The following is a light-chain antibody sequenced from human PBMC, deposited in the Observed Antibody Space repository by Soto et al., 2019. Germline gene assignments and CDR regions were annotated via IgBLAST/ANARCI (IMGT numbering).Light chain of an antibody. Sequence: DILMTQSPSTLSASVGDRVTITCRASQSLNSLLAWYQQKPGRAPKLLIYDASTLESGVPSRFSGSGSGTEFTLTISSLQTDYFATYYCQQYNSYSSWTFGQGTKVEIK. V-gene: IGKV1-5*01. J-gene: IGKJ1*01. CDR2: DAS. CDR1: QSLNSL. CDR3: QQYNSYSSWT.